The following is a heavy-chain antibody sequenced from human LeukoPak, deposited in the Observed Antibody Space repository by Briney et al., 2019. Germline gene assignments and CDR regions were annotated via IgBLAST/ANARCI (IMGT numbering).Heavy chain of an antibody. CDR2: IKQDGSEK. J-gene: IGHJ4*02. V-gene: IGHV3-7*01. CDR3: ARDRPPYGSGSYYNI. D-gene: IGHD3-10*01. CDR1: GFTFSTYW. Sequence: GGSLRLSCAASGFTFSTYWMSWVRQAPGKGLEWVANIKQDGSEKYYVDSVKGRFTISRDNAKNTLYLQMNSLRAEDTAVYYCARDRPPYGSGSYYNIWGQGTLVTVPS.